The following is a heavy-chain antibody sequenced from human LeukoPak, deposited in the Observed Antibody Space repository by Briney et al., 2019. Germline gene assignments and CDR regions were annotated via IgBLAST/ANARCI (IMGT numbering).Heavy chain of an antibody. J-gene: IGHJ3*02. V-gene: IGHV1-2*02. CDR2: INPNSGGT. CDR3: AAVPHYYYDSSGYYFDAFDI. Sequence: ASVRVSCKASQYTFTAYYIHWVRQAPGHGLEWMGWINPNSGGTNYAQKFQERVTITRDMSTNTAYMELSSLRSEDTAVYYCAAVPHYYYDSSGYYFDAFDIWGQGTMVTVPS. D-gene: IGHD3-22*01. CDR1: QYTFTAYY.